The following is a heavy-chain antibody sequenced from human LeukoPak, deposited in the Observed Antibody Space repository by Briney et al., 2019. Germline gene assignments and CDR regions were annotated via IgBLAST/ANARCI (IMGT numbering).Heavy chain of an antibody. CDR3: AKDPQKWESYFDY. D-gene: IGHD1-26*01. CDR2: TRYDGSNK. CDR1: GFTFSSYG. Sequence: GGSLRLSCAASGFTFSSYGMHWVRQAPGKGLEWVAFTRYDGSNKYYADSVKGRFTISRDNSKNMLYLLMNSLRAEDTAVYYCAKDPQKWESYFDYWGQGTLVTVSS. V-gene: IGHV3-30*02. J-gene: IGHJ4*02.